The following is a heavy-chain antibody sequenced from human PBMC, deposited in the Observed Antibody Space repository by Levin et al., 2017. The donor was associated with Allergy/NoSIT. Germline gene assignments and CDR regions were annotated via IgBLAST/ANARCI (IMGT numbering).Heavy chain of an antibody. CDR1: GGSISSSSYY. V-gene: IGHV4-39*01. CDR3: ARQDTSSVRWFDP. Sequence: SQTLSLTCTVSGGSISSSSYYWGWIRQPPGKGLEWIVSIYYNGNTFYNPSLKSRVTISTDTSKNQLSLKLSYVTAADTAIYYCARQDTSSVRWFDPWGQGTLVTVSS. CDR2: IYYNGNT. J-gene: IGHJ5*02. D-gene: IGHD6-6*01.